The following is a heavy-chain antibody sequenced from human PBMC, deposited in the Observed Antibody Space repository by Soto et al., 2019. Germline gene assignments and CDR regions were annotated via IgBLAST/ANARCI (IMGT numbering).Heavy chain of an antibody. D-gene: IGHD1-26*01. CDR1: GGSISSGGYY. CDR2: IYYSGST. Sequence: QVQLQESGPGLVKPSQTLSLTCTVSGGSISSGGYYWSWIRQQPGKGLEWIGYIYYSGSTSYTPSLKTRVTISVDTSKNQFSLKLSSVTAADTAVYYCAREGGIVGATAADYWGQGTLVTVSS. V-gene: IGHV4-31*03. J-gene: IGHJ4*02. CDR3: AREGGIVGATAADY.